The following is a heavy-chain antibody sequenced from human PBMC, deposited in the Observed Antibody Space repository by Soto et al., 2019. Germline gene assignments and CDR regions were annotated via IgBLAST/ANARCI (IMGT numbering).Heavy chain of an antibody. CDR3: ARSNGRYFDWPQLGYYYYMDV. CDR1: GFTFSSYG. Sequence: GGSLRLSCAASGFTFSSYGMHWVRQAPGKGLEWVAVIWYDGSNKYYADSVKGRFTISRDNSKNTLYLQMNSLRAEDTAVYYCARSNGRYFDWPQLGYYYYMDVWGKGTTVTVSS. CDR2: IWYDGSNK. D-gene: IGHD3-9*01. V-gene: IGHV3-33*01. J-gene: IGHJ6*03.